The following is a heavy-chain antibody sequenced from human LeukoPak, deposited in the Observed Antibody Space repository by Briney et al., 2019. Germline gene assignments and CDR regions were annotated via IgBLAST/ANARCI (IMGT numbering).Heavy chain of an antibody. D-gene: IGHD6-19*01. CDR3: ARGWSSGWYIY. V-gene: IGHV4-59*01. J-gene: IGHJ4*02. CDR2: IYYSGST. CDR1: GGSFSGYY. Sequence: SETLSLTCAVYGGSFSGYYWSWIRQPPGKGLEWIGYIYYSGSTNYNPSLKSRVTISVDTSKNQFSLKLSSVTAADTAVYYCARGWSSGWYIYWGQGTLVTVSS.